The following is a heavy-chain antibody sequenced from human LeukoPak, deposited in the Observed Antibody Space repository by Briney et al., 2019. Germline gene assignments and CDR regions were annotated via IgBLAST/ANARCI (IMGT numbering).Heavy chain of an antibody. CDR3: ARPDSSGYYYAY. Sequence: GESLKISCKGSGYSFTNYWISWVRQMPGKGLEWMGRIDPSDSYADFSPSFQGHVTISVDRSISTAYLQWSSLKASDTAMYYCARPDSSGYYYAYWGQGTLVTVSS. CDR2: IDPSDSYA. V-gene: IGHV5-10-1*01. J-gene: IGHJ4*02. D-gene: IGHD3-22*01. CDR1: GYSFTNYW.